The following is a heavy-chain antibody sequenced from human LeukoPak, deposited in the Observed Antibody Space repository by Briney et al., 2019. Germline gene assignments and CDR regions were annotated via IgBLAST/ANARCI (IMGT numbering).Heavy chain of an antibody. D-gene: IGHD6-13*01. V-gene: IGHV1-8*03. CDR1: GYTFTDYY. CDR3: AKDVAAAGPFDY. Sequence: ASVKVSCKASGYTFTDYYMHWVRQAPGQGLEWMGWMNPNSGNTGYAQKFQGRVTITRNTSISTAYMELSSLRAEDTAVYYCAKDVAAAGPFDYWGQGTLVTVSS. CDR2: MNPNSGNT. J-gene: IGHJ4*02.